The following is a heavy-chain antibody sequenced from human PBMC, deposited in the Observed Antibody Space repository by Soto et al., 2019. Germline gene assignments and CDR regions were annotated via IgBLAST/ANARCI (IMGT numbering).Heavy chain of an antibody. CDR1: GFTFSSYG. D-gene: IGHD4-17*01. Sequence: GGSLRLSCAASGFTFSSYGMHWVRQAPGKGLEWVAVISYDGSNKYYADSVKGRFTISRDNSKNTLYLQMNSLRAEDTAVYYCAKDLGVYGGLRYWGQGTLVTVSS. J-gene: IGHJ4*02. CDR2: ISYDGSNK. V-gene: IGHV3-30*18. CDR3: AKDLGVYGGLRY.